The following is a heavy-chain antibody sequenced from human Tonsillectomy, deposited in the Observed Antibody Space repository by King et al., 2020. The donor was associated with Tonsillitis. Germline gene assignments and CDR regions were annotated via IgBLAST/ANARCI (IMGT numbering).Heavy chain of an antibody. CDR2: INQHGSEK. V-gene: IGHV3-7*01. CDR3: ATRDGGSPAG. D-gene: IGHD2-15*01. J-gene: IGHJ4*02. Sequence: VQLVESGGGLVQPGGSLRLACAASGFTFSSYWMSWVRQAPGKGLEWVANINQHGSEKNYVDSVKGQLTISRDNAKNSLYLQMNSLRAEDTAVYYCATRDGGSPAGWGQGTLVTVPS. CDR1: GFTFSSYW.